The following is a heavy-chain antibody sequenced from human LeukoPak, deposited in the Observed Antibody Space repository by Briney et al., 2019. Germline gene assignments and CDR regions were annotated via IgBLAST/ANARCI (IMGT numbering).Heavy chain of an antibody. J-gene: IGHJ4*02. D-gene: IGHD2-2*01. CDR2: ISGSGGST. CDR3: AKDPSVVVPAAINGY. Sequence: AGGSLRLSCAASGFTFSSYAMSWVRQAPGKGLEWVSAISGSGGSTYYADSVKGRFTISRDNSKNTLYLQMSSLRAEDTAVYYCAKDPSVVVPAAINGYWGQGTLVTVSS. V-gene: IGHV3-23*01. CDR1: GFTFSSYA.